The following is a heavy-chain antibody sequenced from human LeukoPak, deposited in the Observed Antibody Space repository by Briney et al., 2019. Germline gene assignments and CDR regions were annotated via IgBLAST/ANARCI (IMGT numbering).Heavy chain of an antibody. V-gene: IGHV3-7*03. CDR3: AKGPGNYYDSRVDFDY. J-gene: IGHJ4*02. Sequence: PGGSLRLSCAASGFTFSSYWMSWVRQAPGKGLEWVANIKQDGSEKYYVDSVKGRFTISRDNAKNSLYLQMNSLRAEDTALYYCAKGPGNYYDSRVDFDYWGQGTLVTVSS. CDR2: IKQDGSEK. D-gene: IGHD3-22*01. CDR1: GFTFSSYW.